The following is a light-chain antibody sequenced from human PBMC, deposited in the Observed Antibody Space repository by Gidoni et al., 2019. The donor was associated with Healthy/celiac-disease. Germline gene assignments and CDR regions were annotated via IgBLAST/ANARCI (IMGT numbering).Light chain of an antibody. CDR2: AAS. CDR3: QQSYSTLLT. V-gene: IGKV1-39*01. CDR1: QSISSY. Sequence: DIHMAHSPSSLSASVGDRVTITCRASQSISSYLNWYQQKPGKAPKLLIYAASSLQSGVPSRFSGSGSGTDFTLTISSLQPEDFATYYCQQSYSTLLTFGQGTKVEIK. J-gene: IGKJ1*01.